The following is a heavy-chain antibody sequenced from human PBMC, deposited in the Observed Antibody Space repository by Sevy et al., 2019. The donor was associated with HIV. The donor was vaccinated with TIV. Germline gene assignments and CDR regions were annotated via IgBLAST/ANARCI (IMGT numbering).Heavy chain of an antibody. V-gene: IGHV3-23*01. Sequence: GGSLRLSCAASGFTFNNYAMNWVRQAPGKGLEWVSAISGSGFSTYYADSVRGRFTFSRDNSKNTLYLQMNSLRAEDMAVYYCAMDRFDGGGYYPNGAFDIWGQGTMVIVSS. D-gene: IGHD3-22*01. CDR2: ISGSGFST. CDR1: GFTFNNYA. CDR3: AMDRFDGGGYYPNGAFDI. J-gene: IGHJ3*02.